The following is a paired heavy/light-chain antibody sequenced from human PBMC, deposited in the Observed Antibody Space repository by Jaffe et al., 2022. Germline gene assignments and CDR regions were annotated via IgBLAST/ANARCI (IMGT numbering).Light chain of an antibody. CDR1: SGSVSTSYF. V-gene: IGLV8-61*01. CDR3: VLYMGSGISV. Sequence: QTVVTQEPSLSVSPGGTVTLTCGLTSGSVSTSYFPSWYQQTPGQSPRTLIYSTNTRSSGVPDRFSGSILGNKAALTITGAQADDESDYYCVLYMGSGISVFGGGTKLTVL. J-gene: IGLJ3*02. CDR2: STN.
Heavy chain of an antibody. Sequence: EVQLLESGGGLVQPGGSLRLSCAASGFTLSGYAMSWVRQAPGKGLEWVSTINSAGYPFYADSVKGRFTISRDNSKNTLYLQMNSLRAEDTAVYYCAKDRASGDGTVDFDYWGQGTLVTVSS. J-gene: IGHJ4*02. CDR2: INSAGYP. CDR3: AKDRASGDGTVDFDY. D-gene: IGHD4-17*01. V-gene: IGHV3-23*01. CDR1: GFTLSGYA.